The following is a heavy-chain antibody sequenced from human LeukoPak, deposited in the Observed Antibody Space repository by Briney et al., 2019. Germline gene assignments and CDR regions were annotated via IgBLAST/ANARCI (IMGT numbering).Heavy chain of an antibody. CDR3: TSGLIGYCSSTSCDGAFDI. J-gene: IGHJ3*02. Sequence: AGGSLRLACTAAGFTFGDYAMSWVREAPGKGVEWVGFIRSKAYGGTTEYAASVKGRFTISRDDSKSIAYLQMNSLKTEDTAVYYCTSGLIGYCSSTSCDGAFDIWGQGTMVTVSS. CDR1: GFTFGDYA. D-gene: IGHD2-2*01. CDR2: IRSKAYGGTT. V-gene: IGHV3-49*04.